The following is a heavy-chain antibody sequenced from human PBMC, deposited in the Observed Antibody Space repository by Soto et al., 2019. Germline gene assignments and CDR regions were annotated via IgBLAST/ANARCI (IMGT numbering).Heavy chain of an antibody. CDR3: AKNQERELPRVIDF. Sequence: EVRLLESGGGIVQPGGSLRLSCATSGLTFSKYAMSWVRQAPGGGLEWVSSMSGSRSTTYYADSVRGRFTISRDRAKNTLDLQMSSLRAEDTALYYCAKNQERELPRVIDFWGQGTLVTVS. V-gene: IGHV3-23*01. J-gene: IGHJ4*02. CDR1: GLTFSKYA. CDR2: MSGSRSTT. D-gene: IGHD1-7*01.